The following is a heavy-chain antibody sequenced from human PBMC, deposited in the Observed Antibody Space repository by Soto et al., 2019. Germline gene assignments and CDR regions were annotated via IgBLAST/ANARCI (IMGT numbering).Heavy chain of an antibody. Sequence: QVQLVQSGAELKKPGASVNISCTASGFTFSDNLINWVRQAPGQGLEWMGWLNPDTGNTRYSETFQCRVSTPRHSAASIAYLVPSDLANEATALNFWARHRHSVAPRPNEAFDVGGQGTMLTVSS. V-gene: IGHV1-3*01. CDR3: ARHRHSVAPRPNEAFDV. D-gene: IGHD5-18*01. CDR2: LNPDTGNT. CDR1: GFTFSDNL. J-gene: IGHJ3*01.